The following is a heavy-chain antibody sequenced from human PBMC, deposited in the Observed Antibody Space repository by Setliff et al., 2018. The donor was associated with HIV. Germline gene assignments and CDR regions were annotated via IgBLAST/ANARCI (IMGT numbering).Heavy chain of an antibody. CDR3: TRTNPLAAPPFDF. V-gene: IGHV4-61*02. J-gene: IGHJ4*02. CDR1: GGSISSTNYF. Sequence: SETLSLTCTVSGGSISSTNYFWGWIRQPPGKGLEWIGRIYTSGSTNYNPSLQSRITISVDTSKNQFSLKLSSVTAADTAVYYCTRTNPLAAPPFDFWGQGTLVTVSS. D-gene: IGHD6-13*01. CDR2: IYTSGST.